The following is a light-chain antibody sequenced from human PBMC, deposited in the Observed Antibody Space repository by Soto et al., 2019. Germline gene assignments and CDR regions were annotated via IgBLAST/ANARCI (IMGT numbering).Light chain of an antibody. V-gene: IGKV3-15*01. J-gene: IGKJ4*01. CDR3: QQCHSYSLT. CDR1: QNIYSN. Sequence: IVMTQSPATLSVSPVERATLSFRSSQNIYSNVAWYQQRPGQAPRLLIYRASTRATGIPARFSGSGSGTEFTLTITSLQPDDSATYYCQQCHSYSLTFGGGTKVDI. CDR2: RAS.